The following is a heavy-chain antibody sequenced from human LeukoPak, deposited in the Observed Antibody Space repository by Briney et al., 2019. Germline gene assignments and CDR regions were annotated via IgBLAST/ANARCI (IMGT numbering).Heavy chain of an antibody. CDR1: GFTFSGYG. CDR3: AKDLYYGYYFDY. J-gene: IGHJ4*02. Sequence: PGGSLRLSCAASGFTFSGYGMHWVRQAPGKGLEWGALISNDGSNKHYVDSVKGRFTLSRDNSENMLYLQMNSLRAEDTAVYYCAKDLYYGYYFDYWGQGTLVTVSS. CDR2: ISNDGSNK. V-gene: IGHV3-30*18. D-gene: IGHD3-16*01.